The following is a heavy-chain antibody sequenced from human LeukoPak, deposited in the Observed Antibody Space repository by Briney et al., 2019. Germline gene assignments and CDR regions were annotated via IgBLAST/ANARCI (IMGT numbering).Heavy chain of an antibody. V-gene: IGHV3-49*03. Sequence: RDLRLSCTTTGFTLADYAMSWLRQAPGKGLEGVRFIRRKGHGGTKEYAASVKGRFSSSRDDSKSIAYLQMNSLKTDDTAVYFCTRVTYYDHNSGYFHLDSWGRGSLVSVST. D-gene: IGHD3-22*01. CDR2: IRRKGHGGTK. J-gene: IGHJ4*02. CDR3: TRVTYYDHNSGYFHLDS. CDR1: GFTLADYA.